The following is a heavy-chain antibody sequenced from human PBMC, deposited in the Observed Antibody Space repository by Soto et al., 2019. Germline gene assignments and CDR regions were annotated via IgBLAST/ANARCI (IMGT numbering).Heavy chain of an antibody. Sequence: EVQLVESGGGLVRPGGSLRLSCAASGFPFTYAWMNWVRLAPGKGPEWVGRIKSKIDGETTDYAAPVQGRFTILRDDSKSTLYLQMNSLKTEDTAVYYCTTQPFNRSDEGGNWGQGTLVTVSS. J-gene: IGHJ4*02. V-gene: IGHV3-15*07. CDR3: TTQPFNRSDEGGN. CDR1: GFPFTYAW. CDR2: IKSKIDGETT. D-gene: IGHD1-26*01.